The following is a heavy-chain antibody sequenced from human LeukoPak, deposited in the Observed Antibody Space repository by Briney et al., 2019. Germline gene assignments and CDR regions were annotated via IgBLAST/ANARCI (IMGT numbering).Heavy chain of an antibody. CDR2: IKQDGSEK. CDR1: GFTFSSYW. CDR3: ARDLSAAGPFDD. Sequence: GSLRLSCAASGFTFSSYWMSWVRQAPGKGLEWVANIKQDGSEKYYVDSVKGRFTISGDNAKNSLYLQMNSLRAEDTAAYYCARDLSAAGPFDDWGQGTLVTVSS. V-gene: IGHV3-7*01. J-gene: IGHJ4*02. D-gene: IGHD6-13*01.